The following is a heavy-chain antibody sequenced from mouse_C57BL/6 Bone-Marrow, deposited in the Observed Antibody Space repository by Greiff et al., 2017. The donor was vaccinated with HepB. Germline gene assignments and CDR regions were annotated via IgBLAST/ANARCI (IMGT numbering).Heavy chain of an antibody. V-gene: IGHV5-6*01. CDR1: GFTFSSYG. D-gene: IGHD1-1*01. Sequence: EVHLVESGGDLVKPGGSLKLSCAASGFTFSSYGMSWVRQTPDKRLEWVATISSGGIYPYYPDSVKGRFTISRDNAKNTLYLQMSSLKSEDTAMYYCARRYYYGSSPDYWGQGTTLTVSS. CDR2: ISSGGIYP. CDR3: ARRYYYGSSPDY. J-gene: IGHJ2*01.